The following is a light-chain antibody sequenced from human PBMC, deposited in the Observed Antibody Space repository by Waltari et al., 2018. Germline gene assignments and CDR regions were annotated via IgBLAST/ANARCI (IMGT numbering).Light chain of an antibody. CDR2: DST. V-gene: IGLV1-51*01. CDR1: SSNIGNNY. Sequence: QSVLTQPPSVSAAPGQKVTISCSGDSSNIGNNYVCWYQQLPGTAPKLPLCDSTGRPPGAPDRFPASRSGTSAPLGITGLQTGDEADYYCATWDIRLSNVLFGGGTKLTVL. CDR3: ATWDIRLSNVL. J-gene: IGLJ2*01.